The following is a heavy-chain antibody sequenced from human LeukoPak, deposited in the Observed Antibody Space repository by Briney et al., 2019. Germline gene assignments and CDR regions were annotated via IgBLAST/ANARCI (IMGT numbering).Heavy chain of an antibody. CDR1: GYTFTNYD. D-gene: IGHD3-10*01. V-gene: IGHV1-8*01. Sequence: ASVKVSCKASGYTFTNYDINWVRQATGQGLEWMGWLNPHSGNTGYEQKFQGRVTMTRNTSISTAYMELSSLRSDDTAVYYCARRIISDYWGQGSLVTVSS. CDR2: LNPHSGNT. J-gene: IGHJ4*02. CDR3: ARRIISDY.